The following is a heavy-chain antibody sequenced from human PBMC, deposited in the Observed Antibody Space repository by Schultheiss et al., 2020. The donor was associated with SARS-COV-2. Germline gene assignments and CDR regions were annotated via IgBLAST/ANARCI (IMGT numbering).Heavy chain of an antibody. D-gene: IGHD6-13*01. CDR2: ISWNSGSI. J-gene: IGHJ6*02. V-gene: IGHV3-NL1*01. CDR3: AKEQQLVRYGMDV. CDR1: GFTFSSYG. Sequence: GGSLRLSCAASGFTFSSYGMHWVRQAPGKGLEWVSGISWNSGSIGYADSVKGRFTISRDNSKNTLYLQMNSLRAEDTAVYYCAKEQQLVRYGMDVWGQGTTVTVSS.